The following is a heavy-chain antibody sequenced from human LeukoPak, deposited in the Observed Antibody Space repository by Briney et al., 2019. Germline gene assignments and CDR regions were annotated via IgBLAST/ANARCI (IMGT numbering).Heavy chain of an antibody. CDR1: GGSVSSYY. V-gene: IGHV4-59*08. CDR3: ARLQVHCGGDCYTRWFDP. J-gene: IGHJ5*02. Sequence: SETLSLTCTVSGGSVSSYYWSWIRQPPGKGLEWIAYIYYSGSTKYNPSLKSRVTLSLDRSKNQFSLKLRSVTAADTAVYYCARLQVHCGGDCYTRWFDPWGQGTLVTVSS. CDR2: IYYSGST. D-gene: IGHD2-21*02.